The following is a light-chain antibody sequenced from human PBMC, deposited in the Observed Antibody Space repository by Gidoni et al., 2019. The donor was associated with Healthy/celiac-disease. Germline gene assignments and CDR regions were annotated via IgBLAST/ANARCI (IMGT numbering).Light chain of an antibody. Sequence: QSVLPQPPSASGTPGQRVTIPCSGSSSNIGSNTVNWYQQLPGTAPKLLIYSNNQRPSGVPDRFSGSKSGTSASLAISGLQSEDEADYYCAAWDDSLNGLWVFGGGTKLTVL. CDR1: SSNIGSNT. V-gene: IGLV1-44*01. J-gene: IGLJ3*02. CDR2: SNN. CDR3: AAWDDSLNGLWV.